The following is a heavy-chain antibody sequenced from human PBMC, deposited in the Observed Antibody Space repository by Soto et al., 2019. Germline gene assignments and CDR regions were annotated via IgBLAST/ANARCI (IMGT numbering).Heavy chain of an antibody. CDR1: GFSLSTSGVG. CDR3: AHSAGSYYDFWSGYRPGWWFDP. V-gene: IGHV2-5*01. J-gene: IGHJ5*02. CDR2: IYWNDDK. Sequence: QITLKESGPTLVKPTQTLTLTCTFSGFSLSTSGVGVGWIRQPPGKALEWLALIYWNDDKRYSPSLKSRLTITKDTSKNQVVLTMTNMDPVDTAIYYCAHSAGSYYDFWSGYRPGWWFDPWGQGTLVTVSS. D-gene: IGHD3-3*01.